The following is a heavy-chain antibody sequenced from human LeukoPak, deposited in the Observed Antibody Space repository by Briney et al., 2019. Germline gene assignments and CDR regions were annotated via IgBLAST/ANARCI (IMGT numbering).Heavy chain of an antibody. V-gene: IGHV4-34*01. CDR3: ARGRRIAARRHYYYMDV. Sequence: KTSETLSLTCSVSGGSISGYYWSWIRQPPGKGLEWIGEINHSGSTNYNPSLKSRVTISVDTSKNQFSLKLSSVTAADTAVYYCARGRRIAARRHYYYMDVWDKGTTVTVSS. CDR1: GGSISGYY. J-gene: IGHJ6*03. D-gene: IGHD6-6*01. CDR2: INHSGST.